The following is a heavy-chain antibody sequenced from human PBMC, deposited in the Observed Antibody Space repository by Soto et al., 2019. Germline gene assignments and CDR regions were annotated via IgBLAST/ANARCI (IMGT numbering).Heavy chain of an antibody. J-gene: IGHJ5*02. Sequence: ETLSLTCTVSGGSISSYYWSWIRQPPGKGLEWIGYIYYSGSTNYNPSLKSRVTISVDTSKNQFSLKLSSVTAADTAVYYCARELFGRSVWFDPWGQGTLVTVSS. CDR3: ARELFGRSVWFDP. CDR1: GGSISSYY. CDR2: IYYSGST. V-gene: IGHV4-59*01. D-gene: IGHD3-10*01.